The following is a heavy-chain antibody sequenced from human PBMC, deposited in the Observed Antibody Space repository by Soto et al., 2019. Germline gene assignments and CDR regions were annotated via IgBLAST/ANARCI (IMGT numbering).Heavy chain of an antibody. Sequence: SETLSLTCAVSGDSIIGIYHWAWIRQSPGRGLEWIASIYHTGTTYYTPSLESRLTISVDTSKKQFSLKLSSVTAADTAVYYCARSTVGTTRYNSGTDVWGQGTTVTVSS. D-gene: IGHD4-4*01. V-gene: IGHV4-38-2*01. CDR3: ARSTVGTTRYNSGTDV. CDR1: GDSIIGIYH. CDR2: IYHTGTT. J-gene: IGHJ6*02.